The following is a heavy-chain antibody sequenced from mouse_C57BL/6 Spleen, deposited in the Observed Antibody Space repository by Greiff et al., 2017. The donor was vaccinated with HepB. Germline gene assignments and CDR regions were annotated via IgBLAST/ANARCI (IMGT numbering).Heavy chain of an antibody. Sequence: EVHLVESGGDLVKPGGSLKLSCAASGFTFSSYGMSWVRQTPDKRLEWVATISSGGSYTYYPDSVKGRFTISGDNAKNTLYLHMSSLKSEDTAMYYCARHQTGTLDYWGQGTTLTVSS. CDR2: ISSGGSYT. D-gene: IGHD4-1*01. J-gene: IGHJ2*01. V-gene: IGHV5-6*01. CDR1: GFTFSSYG. CDR3: ARHQTGTLDY.